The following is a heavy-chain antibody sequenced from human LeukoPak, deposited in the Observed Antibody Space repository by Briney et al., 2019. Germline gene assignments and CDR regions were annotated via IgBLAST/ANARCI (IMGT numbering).Heavy chain of an antibody. CDR1: GYTFISYA. D-gene: IGHD3-22*01. V-gene: IGHV7-4-1*02. CDR3: ARGTMIGDY. CDR2: INTTTGNP. Sequence: GASVHVSCQASGYTFISYAMHWVRQAPGQGLAWMGWINTTTGNPTYAQGFTGRFVFSLDTSVSTTYLQISSLKAEDTAVYYCARGTMIGDYWGQGTLVTVSS. J-gene: IGHJ4*02.